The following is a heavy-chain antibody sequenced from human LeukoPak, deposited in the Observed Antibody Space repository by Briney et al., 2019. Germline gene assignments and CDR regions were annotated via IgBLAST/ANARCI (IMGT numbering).Heavy chain of an antibody. CDR3: ASVYDILTPFDY. Sequence: SETLSLTCTVSGYSISSGYYWGWIRRPPGKGLEWIGSIYHSGSTYYNPSLKSRVTISVDTSKNQFSLKLSSVTAADTAVYYCASVYDILTPFDYWGQGTLVTVSS. D-gene: IGHD3-9*01. J-gene: IGHJ4*02. CDR2: IYHSGST. V-gene: IGHV4-38-2*02. CDR1: GYSISSGYY.